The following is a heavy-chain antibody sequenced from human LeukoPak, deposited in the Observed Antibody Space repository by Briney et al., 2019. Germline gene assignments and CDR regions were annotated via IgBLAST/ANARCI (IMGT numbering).Heavy chain of an antibody. Sequence: GESLKISCKGSGYSFTSYWIGWVRQMPGKGLEWMGIIYPGDSDTRYSPSFQGQVTISADKSISTAYLQWSSLKASDTAMYYCARRSSGSYSVGGHYYYMDVWGKGTTVTVSS. CDR3: ARRSSGSYSVGGHYYYMDV. CDR2: IYPGDSDT. D-gene: IGHD1-26*01. CDR1: GYSFTSYW. J-gene: IGHJ6*03. V-gene: IGHV5-51*01.